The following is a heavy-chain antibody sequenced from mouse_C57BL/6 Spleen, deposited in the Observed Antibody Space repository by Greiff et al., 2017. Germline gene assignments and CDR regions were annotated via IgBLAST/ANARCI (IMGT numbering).Heavy chain of an antibody. Sequence: QVQLQQPGAELVKPGASVKMSCKASGSTFTSYWITWVKQRPGQGLEWIGDIYPGSGSTNYNEKFKSKATLTVDTSSSTAYMQLSSLTSEDSAVYYCARKRGNQAWFAYGGQGTLGTVSA. CDR1: GSTFTSYW. CDR3: ARKRGNQAWFAY. V-gene: IGHV1-55*01. D-gene: IGHD2-1*01. CDR2: IYPGSGST. J-gene: IGHJ3*01.